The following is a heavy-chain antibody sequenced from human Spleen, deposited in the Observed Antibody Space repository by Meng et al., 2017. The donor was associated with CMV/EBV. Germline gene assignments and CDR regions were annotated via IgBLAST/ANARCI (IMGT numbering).Heavy chain of an antibody. CDR1: GFSFSDYY. D-gene: IGHD2-2*01. J-gene: IGHJ5*02. CDR2: IGSGGHTR. V-gene: IGHV3-11*04. CDR3: ARRSTTAGFDP. Sequence: SCAASGFSFSDYYMTWIRQAPGKGLGWVSYIGSGGHTRYYADSVKGRFTISRDNPKNSLYLQMDSLRAEDTGVYYCARRSTTAGFDPWGQGTLVTVSS.